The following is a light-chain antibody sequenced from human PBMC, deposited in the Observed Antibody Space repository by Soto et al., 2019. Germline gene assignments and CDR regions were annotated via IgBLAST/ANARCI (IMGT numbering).Light chain of an antibody. V-gene: IGKV3-20*01. J-gene: IGKJ5*01. CDR1: ERIYSAY. CDR2: GTS. CDR3: PQDDNLPIT. Sequence: LTQSPGSLSLSRGERATLSCRASERIYSAYLGWYQQKPGQAPRLLIYGTSSRATGIPDRFSGSGSGTDFTVTISRLESEDFAPYYCPQDDNLPITFGGGTRLEIK.